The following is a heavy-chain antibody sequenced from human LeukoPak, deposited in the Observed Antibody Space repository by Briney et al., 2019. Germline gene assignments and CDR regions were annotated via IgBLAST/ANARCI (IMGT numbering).Heavy chain of an antibody. Sequence: ASVKVSCKASGYTFTSYAMNWVRQAPGQGLEWMGWINTNTGNPTYAQGFTGRFVFSLDTSVSTAYLQISSLKAEDTAVYYCASPRPVNTYDLWSGYAYYYYGMDVWGQGTTVTVSS. J-gene: IGHJ6*02. CDR1: GYTFTSYA. D-gene: IGHD3-3*01. CDR2: INTNTGNP. CDR3: ASPRPVNTYDLWSGYAYYYYGMDV. V-gene: IGHV7-4-1*02.